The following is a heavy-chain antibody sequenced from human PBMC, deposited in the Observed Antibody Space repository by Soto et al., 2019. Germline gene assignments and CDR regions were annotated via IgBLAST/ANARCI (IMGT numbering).Heavy chain of an antibody. Sequence: GGALILSCAASGFTFSDYYMSWIRQAPGKGLEWVSYISSSSSYTNYADSVKGRFTISRDNAKNSLYLQMNSLRAEDTAVYYCAREAYGSGSYYSYWGQGTLVTVSS. V-gene: IGHV3-11*06. CDR2: ISSSSSYT. J-gene: IGHJ4*02. D-gene: IGHD3-10*01. CDR1: GFTFSDYY. CDR3: AREAYGSGSYYSY.